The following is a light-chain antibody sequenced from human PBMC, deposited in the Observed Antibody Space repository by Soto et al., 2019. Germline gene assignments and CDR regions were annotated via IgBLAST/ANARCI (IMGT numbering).Light chain of an antibody. CDR2: GAS. Sequence: IVMTQSPATLSVSPGERATLSCRASEVVTTNLAWYQQKPGQAPWLLIYGASTRAAGIPARFSGSGSGTEFTLTISSLQSEDFAVYYCQQYSNWPPITFGQGTRLEIK. V-gene: IGKV3-15*01. J-gene: IGKJ5*01. CDR1: EVVTTN. CDR3: QQYSNWPPIT.